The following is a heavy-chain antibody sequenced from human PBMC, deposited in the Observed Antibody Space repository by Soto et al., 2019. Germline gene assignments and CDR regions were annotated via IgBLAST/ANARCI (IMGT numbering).Heavy chain of an antibody. J-gene: IGHJ4*02. D-gene: IGHD4-17*01. CDR1: GGSVSYKTYY. CDR3: AXTTAVPNTLRSRYFFDY. V-gene: IGHV4-61*01. Sequence: PSETLSLTCSVSGGSVSYKTYYWSWIRQPPGKRLEWIGYVYYSGTTNYNPSLKSRVTISVDLSKNRFSPRLSSVTTADTALYYCAXTTAVPNTLRSRYFFDYWGQGTLVTVSS. CDR2: VYYSGTT.